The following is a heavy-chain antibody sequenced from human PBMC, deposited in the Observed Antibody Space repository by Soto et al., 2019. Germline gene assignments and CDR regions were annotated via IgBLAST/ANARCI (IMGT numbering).Heavy chain of an antibody. D-gene: IGHD5-18*01. CDR2: IYYSGST. Sequence: QVQLQESGPGLVKPSETLSLTCTVSGGSISSYYWSWIRQPPGKGLGWIGYIYYSGSTNYNPSLKSRVTISVDTSKNQFSLKLSSVTAADTAVYYCARAGYSYGNWFDPWGQGTLVTVSS. CDR1: GGSISSYY. J-gene: IGHJ5*02. V-gene: IGHV4-59*01. CDR3: ARAGYSYGNWFDP.